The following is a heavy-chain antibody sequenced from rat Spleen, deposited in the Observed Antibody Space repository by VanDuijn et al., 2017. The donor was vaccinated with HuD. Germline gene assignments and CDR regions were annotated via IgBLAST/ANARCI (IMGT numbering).Heavy chain of an antibody. J-gene: IGHJ2*01. CDR1: GFTFSDFY. CDR2: ISYDGSST. V-gene: IGHV5-29*01. Sequence: EVQLVESDGGLVQPGRSLKLSCAASGFTFSDFYMAWVRQAPAKGLEWVATISYDGSSTYYRDSVKGRFTMSRDIAKSTLYLQMDSLRSEDTATYYCARRNGNVFDHWGQGVMVTVSS. CDR3: ARRNGNVFDH.